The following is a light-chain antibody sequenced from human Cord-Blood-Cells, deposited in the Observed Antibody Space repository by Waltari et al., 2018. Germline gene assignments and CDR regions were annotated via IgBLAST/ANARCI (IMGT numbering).Light chain of an antibody. J-gene: IGKJ2*01. CDR1: QSVSSSY. CDR2: GAS. CDR3: QQYGSSPMYT. Sequence: EIVLTQSPGTLSLSPGERATLSCRASQSVSSSYLAWYQQKPGQAPRLLMYGASSRATGIPDRFSGSGSGTDFTLTISRLEAVDFAVYYCQQYGSSPMYTFGQGTKLEIK. V-gene: IGKV3-20*01.